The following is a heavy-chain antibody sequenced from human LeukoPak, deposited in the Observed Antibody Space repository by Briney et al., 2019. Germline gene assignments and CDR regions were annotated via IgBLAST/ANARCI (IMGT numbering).Heavy chain of an antibody. Sequence: PGGSLRLSCVASGFTFSSYAMSWVRQAPGKGLEWVSAIIGSGDSTYYADSVKGRFTISRDNSKSTLYLQMNSLRAEDTAVYYCAKAEVEGDERYHDYWGQGILVAVSS. CDR2: IIGSGDST. CDR1: GFTFSSYA. J-gene: IGHJ4*02. D-gene: IGHD1-26*01. CDR3: AKAEVEGDERYHDY. V-gene: IGHV3-23*01.